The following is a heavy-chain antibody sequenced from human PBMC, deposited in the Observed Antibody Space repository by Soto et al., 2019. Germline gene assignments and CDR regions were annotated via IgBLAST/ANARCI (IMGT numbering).Heavy chain of an antibody. CDR2: IIPIFDTR. CDR3: GRGEVGYGCSSPSCSPLDA. V-gene: IGHV1-69*13. J-gene: IGHJ5*02. Sequence: ASVKVSCKASGAIFSSYSISWVRQAPGQGLEWIGGIIPIFDTRNSARRFQGRVTITADESTDTADMELSSLRYEDTAMYYCGRGEVGYGCSSPSCSPLDAWGQGTLVTVSS. CDR1: GAIFSSYS. D-gene: IGHD2-2*01.